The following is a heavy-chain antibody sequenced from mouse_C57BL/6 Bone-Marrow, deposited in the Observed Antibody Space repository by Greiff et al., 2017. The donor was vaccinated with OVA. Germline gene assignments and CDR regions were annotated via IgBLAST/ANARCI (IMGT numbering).Heavy chain of an antibody. CDR3: ARSLYFDY. CDR2: IYPGGGYS. J-gene: IGHJ2*01. Sequence: QVQLQQSGAELVRPGTSVKLSCKASGYTFTNYWIGWAKQRPGHGLEWIGDIYPGGGYSNSNDKFTGKATQTENKSSSTAYMQCSSLTSEDSAIYYCARSLYFDYWGQGTTLTVSS. CDR1: GYTFTNYW. V-gene: IGHV1-63*01.